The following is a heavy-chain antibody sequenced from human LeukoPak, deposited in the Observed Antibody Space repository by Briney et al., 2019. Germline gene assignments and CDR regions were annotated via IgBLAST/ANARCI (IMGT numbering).Heavy chain of an antibody. CDR1: GFTFSSYW. J-gene: IGHJ4*02. D-gene: IGHD7-27*01. Sequence: GGSLRLSCAASGFTFSSYWMSWVRQAPGKGLEWVATINIDGSEKYYVVSVKGRFTISRDNARNSLYLQMNSLRGEDTAVYYCAREGTLRAHWDPFDYWGQGTLVTVSS. CDR2: INIDGSEK. V-gene: IGHV3-7*01. CDR3: AREGTLRAHWDPFDY.